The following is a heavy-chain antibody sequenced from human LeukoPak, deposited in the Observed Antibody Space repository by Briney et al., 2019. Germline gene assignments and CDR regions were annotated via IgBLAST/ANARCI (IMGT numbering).Heavy chain of an antibody. Sequence: SETLSLTCTVSGGSISSSSYYWGWIRQPPGKGLEWIGSIYYSGSTYYNPSLKSRVTISVDTSKNQFSLKLSSVTAADTAVYYCARGGYCSSTSSHRCRTPSTLLYWGQGTLVTVSS. D-gene: IGHD2-2*01. J-gene: IGHJ4*02. CDR1: GGSISSSSYY. CDR2: IYYSGST. CDR3: ARGGYCSSTSSHRCRTPSTLLY. V-gene: IGHV4-39*07.